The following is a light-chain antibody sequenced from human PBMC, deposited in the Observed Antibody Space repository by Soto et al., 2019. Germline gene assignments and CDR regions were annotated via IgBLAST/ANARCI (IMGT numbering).Light chain of an antibody. CDR2: AAS. CDR3: QQSYSTPYT. J-gene: IGKJ2*01. CDR1: QSISSY. V-gene: IGKV1-39*01. Sequence: DIQMTQSPSSLSASVGDKVTISCRTSQSISSYLNWYQQKPGKAPRLLIYAASSLQSGVPSRFSGSGSGKDFTLTISSLQPEDSATYHCQQSYSTPYTFGQGTKLEI.